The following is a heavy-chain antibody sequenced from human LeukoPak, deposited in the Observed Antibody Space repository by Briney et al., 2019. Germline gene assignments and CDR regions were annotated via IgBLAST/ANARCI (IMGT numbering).Heavy chain of an antibody. Sequence: ASVKVSCKASGYTFTSYYMHWVRQAPGQGLEWMGIINPSGGRTSYARKFQGRVTMTRDTSTSTVYMELSSLRSEDTAVYYCARVRSGVPAAHWYFDYWGQGTLVTVSS. D-gene: IGHD2-2*01. J-gene: IGHJ4*02. CDR3: ARVRSGVPAAHWYFDY. CDR2: INPSGGRT. V-gene: IGHV1-46*01. CDR1: GYTFTSYY.